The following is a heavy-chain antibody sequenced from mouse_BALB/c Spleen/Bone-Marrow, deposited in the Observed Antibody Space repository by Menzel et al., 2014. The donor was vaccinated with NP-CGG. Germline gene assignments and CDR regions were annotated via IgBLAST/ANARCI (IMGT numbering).Heavy chain of an antibody. J-gene: IGHJ4*01. CDR2: MWAGGST. V-gene: IGHV2-9*02. CDR1: GFSLASYG. Sequence: VKLVESGPGLVAPSQSLSITCTISGFSLASYGVHWVRQPPGKGLEWLGVMWAGGSTNYNSALMSKLSISKDNSESQVFLKMNSLQTHDTATYYCARGSYFYSMDYWGQGTSVTVSS. CDR3: ARGSYFYSMDY.